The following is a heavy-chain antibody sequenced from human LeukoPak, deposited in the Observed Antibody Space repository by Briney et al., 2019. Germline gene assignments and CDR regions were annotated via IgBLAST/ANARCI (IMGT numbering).Heavy chain of an antibody. CDR2: IKRDESEK. CDR1: GFTFSSYG. J-gene: IGHJ2*01. V-gene: IGHV3-7*01. Sequence: GGSLRLTCAASGFTFSSYGMHWVRQAPGKGLEWVANIKRDESEKYYVDSLKGRFTISRDNAKNSLYLQMNSLRAEDTAVYYCARPGGYSSGWERWYFDLWGRGTLVTVSS. CDR3: ARPGGYSSGWERWYFDL. D-gene: IGHD6-19*01.